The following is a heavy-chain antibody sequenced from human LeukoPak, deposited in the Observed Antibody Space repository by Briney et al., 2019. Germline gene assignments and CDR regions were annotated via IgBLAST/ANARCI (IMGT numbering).Heavy chain of an antibody. CDR3: ARGMVTRQLTVVY. D-gene: IGHD2-21*02. Sequence: YTFXXXGSXWVGQAPGQGMEWVGCISAYNSNTNYAQTLQARVTMTTDTSTSTAYMELRSLRSDDTAVYYCARGMVTRQLTVVYWGQGTLVTVSS. V-gene: IGHV1-18*01. CDR1: YTFXXXG. J-gene: IGHJ4*02. CDR2: ISAYNSNT.